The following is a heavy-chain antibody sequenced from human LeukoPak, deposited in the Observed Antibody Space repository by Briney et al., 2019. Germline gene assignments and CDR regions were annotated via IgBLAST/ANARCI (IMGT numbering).Heavy chain of an antibody. V-gene: IGHV1-46*01. Sequence: ASVKVSCKASGYTFTSYYMHWVRQAPGQGLEWMGIINPSGGSTSYAQKFQGRVTMTGDMSASTVYMELSSLRSEDTAVYYCARDPCGGDCYNWFDPWGQGTLVTVSS. CDR3: ARDPCGGDCYNWFDP. D-gene: IGHD2-21*02. CDR1: GYTFTSYY. J-gene: IGHJ5*02. CDR2: INPSGGST.